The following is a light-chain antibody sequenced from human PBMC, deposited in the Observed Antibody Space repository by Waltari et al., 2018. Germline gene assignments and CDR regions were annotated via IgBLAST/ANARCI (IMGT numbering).Light chain of an antibody. J-gene: IGKJ1*01. V-gene: IGKV3-11*01. CDR2: DAS. CDR3: QHRSNWPVT. Sequence: EIVLTQSPDTLSLSPGERATLSCRASQSISTYLAWHQQKPGQAPRLLIYDASNRAPGIPARFSGSGSGTDFTLTISSLETEDFAVYYCQHRSNWPVTFGQGTKVEIK. CDR1: QSISTY.